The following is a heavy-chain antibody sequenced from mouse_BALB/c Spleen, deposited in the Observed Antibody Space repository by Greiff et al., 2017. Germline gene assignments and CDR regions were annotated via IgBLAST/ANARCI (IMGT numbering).Heavy chain of an antibody. D-gene: IGHD1-1*01. Sequence: EVKLVESGGGLVKPGGSLKLSCAASGFTFSDYYMYWVRQTPEKRLEWVATISDGGSYTYYPDSVKGRFTISRNNAKNNLYLQMSSLKSEDTAMYYCGGELRYAMDYWGQGTSVTVSA. V-gene: IGHV5-4*02. CDR1: GFTFSDYY. CDR2: ISDGGSYT. J-gene: IGHJ4*01. CDR3: GGELRYAMDY.